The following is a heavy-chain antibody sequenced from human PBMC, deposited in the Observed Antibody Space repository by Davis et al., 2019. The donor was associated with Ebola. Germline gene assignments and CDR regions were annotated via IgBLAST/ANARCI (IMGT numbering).Heavy chain of an antibody. CDR3: ASAYCGGDCYSGVDAFDI. J-gene: IGHJ3*02. D-gene: IGHD2-21*02. CDR2: IYYSGST. V-gene: IGHV4-59*01. CDR1: GGSISSYY. Sequence: PSETLSLTCTVSGGSISSYYWSWIRQPPGKGLEWIGYIYYSGSTNYNPSLKSRVTISVDTSKNQFSLKLSSVTAADTAVYYCASAYCGGDCYSGVDAFDIWGQGTMVTVSS.